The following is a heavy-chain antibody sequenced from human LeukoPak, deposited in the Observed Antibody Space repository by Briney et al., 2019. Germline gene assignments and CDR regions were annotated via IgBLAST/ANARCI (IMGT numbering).Heavy chain of an antibody. CDR2: IYYSGST. Sequence: PSETLSLTCTVSGGSISSYYWSWIRQPPGKGLEWIGSIYYSGSTYYNPSLKSRVTISVDTSKNQFSLKLSSVTAADTAVYYCARLYGYYDSSGYYEYYFDYWGQGTLVTVSS. V-gene: IGHV4-39*01. CDR1: GGSISSYY. CDR3: ARLYGYYDSSGYYEYYFDY. D-gene: IGHD3-22*01. J-gene: IGHJ4*02.